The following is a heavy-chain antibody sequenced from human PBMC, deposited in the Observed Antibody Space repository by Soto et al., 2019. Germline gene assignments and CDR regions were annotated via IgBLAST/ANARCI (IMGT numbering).Heavy chain of an antibody. Sequence: QVQLVESGGGVVQPGRSLRLSCAASGFTFSSYGMHWVRQAPGKGLEWVAVIWYDGSNKYYADSVKGRFTISRDNSKNTLYLQMNSLRAEDTAVYYCARWLQYHGMDVWGQGTTVTVSS. J-gene: IGHJ6*02. V-gene: IGHV3-33*01. CDR2: IWYDGSNK. CDR1: GFTFSSYG. CDR3: ARWLQYHGMDV. D-gene: IGHD5-12*01.